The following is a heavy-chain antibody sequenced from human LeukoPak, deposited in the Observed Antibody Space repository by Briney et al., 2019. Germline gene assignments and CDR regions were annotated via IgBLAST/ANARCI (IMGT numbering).Heavy chain of an antibody. CDR2: ISAYNGNT. CDR3: ARDRGYSYGYPSNWFDP. Sequence: ASVKVSCKASGYTFTSYGISWVRQAPGQGLEWMGWISAYNGNTNYAQKLQGRVTMTTDTSTSTAYMELRSLRSDDTAVYYCARDRGYSYGYPSNWFDPWGQGTLVTVSS. CDR1: GYTFTSYG. V-gene: IGHV1-18*01. J-gene: IGHJ5*02. D-gene: IGHD5-18*01.